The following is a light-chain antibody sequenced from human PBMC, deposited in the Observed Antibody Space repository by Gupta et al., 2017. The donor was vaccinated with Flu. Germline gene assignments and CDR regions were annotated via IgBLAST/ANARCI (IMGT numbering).Light chain of an antibody. CDR3: SSYTTSSTWV. CDR2: EVS. J-gene: IGLJ3*02. Sequence: QSALTQPASVSGSPGQSITISCTGTSSDVGGYKYVSWYQQYPGKAPKFMIYEVSNRPSGVSNRFSGSKSGNTASLTIPGLQAEDEADYYCSSYTTSSTWVFGGGTKLTVL. CDR1: SSDVGGYKY. V-gene: IGLV2-14*01.